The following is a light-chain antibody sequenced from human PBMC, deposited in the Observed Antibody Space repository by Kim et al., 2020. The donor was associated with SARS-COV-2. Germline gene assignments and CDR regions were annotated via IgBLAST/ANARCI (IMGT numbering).Light chain of an antibody. J-gene: IGKJ2*01. V-gene: IGKV1-39*01. CDR1: QNIINY. CDR2: AAS. CDR3: QQSHSFPYT. Sequence: ASVGDIITITGRASQNIINYLNWYQQKPGRAPNLLVDAASSLQSGVPSTCSGSGSGTDFTLTVDNVQPEDFATYYCQQSHSFPYTFGQGTKLEI.